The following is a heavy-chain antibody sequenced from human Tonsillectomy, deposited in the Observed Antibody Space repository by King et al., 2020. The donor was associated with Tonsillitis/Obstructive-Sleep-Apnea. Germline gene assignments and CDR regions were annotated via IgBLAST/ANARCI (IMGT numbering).Heavy chain of an antibody. Sequence: QVQLVESGAEVKKPGASVKVSCKASGYTFTSYDISWVRQAPGQGLEWMGWISAYNGNTNYAQKLQGRVTMTTDTSTSTAYMELRSLRSDDTAVYYCARPVFDYGDYVYFQHWGQGTLVTVSS. CDR1: GYTFTSYD. CDR2: ISAYNGNT. J-gene: IGHJ1*01. CDR3: ARPVFDYGDYVYFQH. D-gene: IGHD4-17*01. V-gene: IGHV1-18*01.